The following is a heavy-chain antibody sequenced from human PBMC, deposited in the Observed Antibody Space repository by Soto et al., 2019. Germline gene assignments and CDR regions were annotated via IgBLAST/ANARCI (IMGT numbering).Heavy chain of an antibody. CDR2: IIPIFGTA. J-gene: IGHJ6*01. CDR1: GGTFSTYA. CDR3: ARRYCRGSSCYYYGMDV. Sequence: QVQLVQSGAEVKKPGSSVKVSCKASGGTFSTYAISWVRQAPGQGHEWMGGIIPIFGTANYAQKFQGRVTITADESTSTAYMELSSLRSVDTAVYYCARRYCRGSSCYYYGMDVWGQGTTVTVSS. V-gene: IGHV1-69*12. D-gene: IGHD2-15*01.